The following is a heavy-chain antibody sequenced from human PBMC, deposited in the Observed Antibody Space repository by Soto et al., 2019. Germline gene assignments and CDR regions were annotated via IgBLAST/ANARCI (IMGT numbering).Heavy chain of an antibody. CDR2: IYYSGNT. CDR3: ARQWDLNNWFDS. J-gene: IGHJ5*01. CDR1: GGSITTYY. V-gene: IGHV4-59*01. Sequence: SETLSLTCTVSGGSITTYYWSWIRQSPGKGLEWIGYIYYSGNTNYNPSLKSRFTISLDTSKNQFSLKLSSVTAADTAVYYCARQWDLNNWFDSWGQGTLVTVSS. D-gene: IGHD1-26*01.